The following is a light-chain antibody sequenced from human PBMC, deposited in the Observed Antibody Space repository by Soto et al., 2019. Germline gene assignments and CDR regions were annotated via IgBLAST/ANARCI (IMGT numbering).Light chain of an antibody. CDR3: FSFTTDWTHV. J-gene: IGLJ1*01. CDR2: EVS. Sequence: ALAQPASVSGSPGQSITISCTGSSSDIGAYNYVSWFQQYPGKAPKLIISEVSNRPSGVSNRFSGSKSGTAASLTISGLQTEDEADYFCFSFTTDWTHVFGTGTKVTVL. CDR1: SSDIGAYNY. V-gene: IGLV2-14*01.